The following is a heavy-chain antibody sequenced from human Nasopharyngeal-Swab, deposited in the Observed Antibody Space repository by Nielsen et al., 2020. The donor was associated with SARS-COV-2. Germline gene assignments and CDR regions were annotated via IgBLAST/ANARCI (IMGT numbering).Heavy chain of an antibody. CDR3: ARDDVDEYGVDY. CDR1: GGSISSGDYY. J-gene: IGHJ4*02. V-gene: IGHV4-30-4*01. D-gene: IGHD4-17*01. CDR2: IYYRGST. Sequence: LRLSCTVSGGSISSGDYYWSWIRQPPGKGLEWIGYIYYRGSTYYNPSLKSRVTISVDTSKNQFSMKLSSVTAADTAVYYCARDDVDEYGVDYWGQGTLVTVAS.